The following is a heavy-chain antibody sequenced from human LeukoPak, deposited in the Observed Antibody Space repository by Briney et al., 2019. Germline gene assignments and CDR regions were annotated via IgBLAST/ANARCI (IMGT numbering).Heavy chain of an antibody. CDR2: IYTSGST. V-gene: IGHV4-4*07. D-gene: IGHD6-13*01. CDR3: ARESRSSWVYYFDY. Sequence: GRIYTSGSTNYNPSLKSRVTVSVDTSKNQFSLKLSSVTAADTAVYYCARESRSSWVYYFDYWGQGTLVTVSS. J-gene: IGHJ4*02.